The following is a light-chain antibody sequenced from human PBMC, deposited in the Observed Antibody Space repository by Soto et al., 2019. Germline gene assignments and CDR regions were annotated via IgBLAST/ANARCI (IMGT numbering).Light chain of an antibody. CDR3: QQLSTYPST. CDR2: DAS. J-gene: IGKJ4*01. V-gene: IGKV1-9*01. Sequence: DIQMTQSPSTLSASVGDRVTITCRASQSTSTHLAWYQQKPGEAPKLLIFDASTLQSGVPSRFSGSGSGTDFTLTISSLQAEDFATYYCQQLSTYPSTFGGGTKVDIK. CDR1: QSTSTH.